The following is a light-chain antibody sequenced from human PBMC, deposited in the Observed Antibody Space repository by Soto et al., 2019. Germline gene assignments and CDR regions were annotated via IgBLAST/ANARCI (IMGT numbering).Light chain of an antibody. CDR1: SSNIGSNY. CDR3: AAWDDSLSGPGV. CDR2: RNN. Sequence: VVTQPPSASGTPGQRVTISCSGSSSNIGSNYVYWYQQLPGTAPKLLIYRNNQRPSGVPDRFSGSKSGTSASLAISGLRSEDEADYYCAAWDDSLSGPGVFGGGTKVTVL. V-gene: IGLV1-47*01. J-gene: IGLJ3*02.